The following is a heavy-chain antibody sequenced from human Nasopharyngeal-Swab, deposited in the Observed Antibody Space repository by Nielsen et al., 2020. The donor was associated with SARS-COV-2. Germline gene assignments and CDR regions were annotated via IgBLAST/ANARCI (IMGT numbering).Heavy chain of an antibody. Sequence: SETLSLTCTISGDSISSNAYNWAWIRRPPGKGLEWIGSVFETVTAYYNPSLESRVTISVDTSKSHFSLKLSSVTAADTAVYYCARDADYRGFDYWGRGALVTVSS. D-gene: IGHD4-23*01. CDR1: GDSISSNAYN. CDR3: ARDADYRGFDY. CDR2: VFETVTA. V-gene: IGHV4-39*07. J-gene: IGHJ4*02.